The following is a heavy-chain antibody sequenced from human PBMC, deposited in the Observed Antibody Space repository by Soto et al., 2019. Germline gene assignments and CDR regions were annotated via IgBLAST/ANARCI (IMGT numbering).Heavy chain of an antibody. D-gene: IGHD3-10*01. V-gene: IGHV4-34*01. Sequence: SETLSLTCAVYGGSFSGYXWSWIRQPPGKGLEWIGEINHSGSTNYNPSLKSRVTISVDTSKNQFSLKLSSVTAADTAVYYCTRGVIAFVYYYYMDVWGKGTTVTVSS. CDR1: GGSFSGYX. J-gene: IGHJ6*03. CDR3: TRGVIAFVYYYYMDV. CDR2: INHSGST.